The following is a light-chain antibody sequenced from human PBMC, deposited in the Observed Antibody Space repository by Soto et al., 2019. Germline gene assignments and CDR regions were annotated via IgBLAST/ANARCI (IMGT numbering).Light chain of an antibody. V-gene: IGKV1D-12*01. CDR2: AAS. Sequence: DIQMTQSPSSVSASVGDRVTITCRASQAISTWLAWYQQKPGTAPKLLIYAASKLQTGVPSRFSGSGSGTDFTLTISSLQPDDFATYYCQQANSFPRTFGQGTKVEIK. CDR3: QQANSFPRT. J-gene: IGKJ1*01. CDR1: QAISTW.